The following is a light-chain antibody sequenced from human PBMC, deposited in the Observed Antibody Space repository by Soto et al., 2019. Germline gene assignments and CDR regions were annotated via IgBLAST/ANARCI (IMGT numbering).Light chain of an antibody. CDR3: QEIYNTSLT. CDR2: GAS. V-gene: IGKV1-39*01. J-gene: IGKJ4*01. Sequence: DIQMTQSPSSLSASVGDRVTITCRASQNIGSYLSWYQQRSGEAPKRLIYGASKLQSGVSSRFSGSGSGTALTLTISSLQPEVFAPYFCQEIYNTSLTFGGGTLVEI. CDR1: QNIGSY.